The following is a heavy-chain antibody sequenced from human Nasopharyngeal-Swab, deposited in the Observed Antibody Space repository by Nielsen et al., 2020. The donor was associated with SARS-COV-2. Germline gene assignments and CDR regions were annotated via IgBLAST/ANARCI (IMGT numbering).Heavy chain of an antibody. D-gene: IGHD3-16*01. CDR3: VKDLRGKYAFDI. J-gene: IGHJ3*02. CDR1: GFTLAYV. CDR2: DGSSQ. Sequence: GESLKISCTAPGFTLAYVMHWVRQAPGQGLEWVGVDGSSQQYADSVRGRFTLSRDSSGNIVYLQMSSLRAEDTALYWCVKDLRGKYAFDIWGQGTMVTVSS. V-gene: IGHV3-30*14.